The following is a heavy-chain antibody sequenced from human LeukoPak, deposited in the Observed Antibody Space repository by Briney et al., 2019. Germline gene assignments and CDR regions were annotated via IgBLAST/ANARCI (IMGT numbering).Heavy chain of an antibody. D-gene: IGHD2-21*01. V-gene: IGHV4-59*01. CDR1: GGSISSYY. Sequence: SETLSLTCTVSGGSISSYYWSWIRQPPGKGLEWIGYIYYSGSTIYKPSLKSRVTISVDTSKNQFSLKLSSVTAADTAVYYCARGCGGDCYSDSPFDYWGQGTLVTVSS. J-gene: IGHJ4*02. CDR2: IYYSGST. CDR3: ARGCGGDCYSDSPFDY.